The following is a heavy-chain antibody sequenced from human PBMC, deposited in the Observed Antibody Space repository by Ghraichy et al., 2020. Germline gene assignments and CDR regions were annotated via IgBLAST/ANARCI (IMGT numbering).Heavy chain of an antibody. CDR2: IKHGGAT. J-gene: IGHJ5*02. Sequence: SQTLSLTCTLSGDSFHGYSWSWLRQSPGEGLEWIGEIKHGGATNYNPSLEGRLTISTDSSKSQVSLQMTSVTAADTAVYFCARSTLVQPCDRWGQGTLVTVSS. CDR1: GDSFHGYS. V-gene: IGHV4-34*01. CDR3: ARSTLVQPCDR. D-gene: IGHD2-2*01.